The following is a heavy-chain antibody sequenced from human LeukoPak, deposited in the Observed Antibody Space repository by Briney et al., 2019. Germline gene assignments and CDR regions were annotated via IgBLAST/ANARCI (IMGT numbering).Heavy chain of an antibody. CDR1: GVSFSSDE. CDR2: IWDDGSNK. Sequence: PGGSLRLSCAASGVSFSSDEMNWGRQAPGKGLEWVAVIWDDGSNKYYADSVKGRFTISRDNSKNTLYLQMNSLRAEDTAVYYCAKIYSSSWYEDYWGQGTLVTVAS. CDR3: AKIYSSSWYEDY. V-gene: IGHV3-33*06. J-gene: IGHJ4*02. D-gene: IGHD6-13*01.